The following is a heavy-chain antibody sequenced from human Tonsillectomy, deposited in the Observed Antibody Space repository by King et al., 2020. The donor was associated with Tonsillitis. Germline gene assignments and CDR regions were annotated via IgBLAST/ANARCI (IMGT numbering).Heavy chain of an antibody. CDR3: AKERQQWLSFDY. CDR2: ISGSGYRT. V-gene: IGHV3-23*04. CDR1: GFTFSSYD. J-gene: IGHJ4*02. D-gene: IGHD6-19*01. Sequence: VQLVESGGGLVQPGGSLRLSCAASGFTFSSYDMSWVRQAPGKGLEWVSAISGSGYRTYYADSVKGRFTISRDKSKNTLYLQMNTLRAEDTAVYNCAKERQQWLSFDYWGQGALVTVSS.